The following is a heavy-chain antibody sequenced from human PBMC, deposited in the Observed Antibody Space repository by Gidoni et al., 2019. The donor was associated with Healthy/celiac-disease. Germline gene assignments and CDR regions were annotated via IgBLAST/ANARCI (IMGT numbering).Heavy chain of an antibody. CDR2: INPSGGST. J-gene: IGHJ5*02. V-gene: IGHV1-46*01. CDR1: GYTFTSYY. Sequence: QVQLVQSGAEVKKPGASVKVSCKASGYTFTSYYMHWVRQAPGQGLEWMGIINPSGGSTSYAQKFQGRVTMTRDTSTSTVYMELSSLRSEDTAVYYCARELGIAAAGSNWFDPWGQGTLVTVSS. D-gene: IGHD6-13*01. CDR3: ARELGIAAAGSNWFDP.